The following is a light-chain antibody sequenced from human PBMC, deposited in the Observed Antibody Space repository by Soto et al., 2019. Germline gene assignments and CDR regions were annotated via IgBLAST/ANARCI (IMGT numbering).Light chain of an antibody. Sequence: DIQMTQSPSSLSASVGDRVTITCRPSQGISNYLAWYQQKPGKVPKLLIYAASTLQSGVPSRFSGSGSGTDFNLTISSPQPEDVATYYCQKYNSAPWTFGQGTKVEIK. CDR2: AAS. CDR1: QGISNY. J-gene: IGKJ1*01. CDR3: QKYNSAPWT. V-gene: IGKV1-27*01.